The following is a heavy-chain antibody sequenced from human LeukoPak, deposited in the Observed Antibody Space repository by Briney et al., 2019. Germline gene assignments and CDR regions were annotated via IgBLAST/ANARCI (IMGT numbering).Heavy chain of an antibody. CDR1: GVTFSTFE. D-gene: IGHD4-17*01. CDR3: ASHYGDYSFDY. Sequence: PGGSLRLSCAASGVTFSTFEVNWVRQAPGKGLEWVSFISSSASTIFYADSVKGRFTISRDNARNSLYLQMNSLRSEDTAIYYCASHYGDYSFDYWGQGTLVTVSS. J-gene: IGHJ4*02. CDR2: ISSSASTI. V-gene: IGHV3-48*03.